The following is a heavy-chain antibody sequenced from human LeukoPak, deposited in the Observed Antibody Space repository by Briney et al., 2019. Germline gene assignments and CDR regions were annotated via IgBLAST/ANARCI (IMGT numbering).Heavy chain of an antibody. CDR1: GGTFSSYA. D-gene: IGHD6-6*01. CDR3: ARGRGIAARPSFYYYYMDV. J-gene: IGHJ6*03. V-gene: IGHV1-69*13. CDR2: IIPIFGTA. Sequence: SVKVSCKASGGTFSSYAISWVRQAPGQGLEWMGGIIPIFGTANYAQKFQGRVTITADESTSTAYMELSSLRSEDTAVYYCARGRGIAARPSFYYYYMDVWGKGTTVTVSS.